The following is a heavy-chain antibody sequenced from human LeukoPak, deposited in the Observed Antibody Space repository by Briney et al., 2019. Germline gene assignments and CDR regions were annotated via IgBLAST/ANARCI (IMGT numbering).Heavy chain of an antibody. D-gene: IGHD1-26*01. CDR1: GGSFSGYY. CDR2: INHSGST. CDR3: VRSGSYYDVPGWFDP. V-gene: IGHV4-34*01. Sequence: SETLSLTCAVYGGSFSGYYWNWIRQPPGKGLEWIGEINHSGSTNYNPSLKSRVTISIDTSKNQFSLKLNSVTAADTAVYYCVRSGSYYDVPGWFDPWGQGTLVTVSS. J-gene: IGHJ5*02.